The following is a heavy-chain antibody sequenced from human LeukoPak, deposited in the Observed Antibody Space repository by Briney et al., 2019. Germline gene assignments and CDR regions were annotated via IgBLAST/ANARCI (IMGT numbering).Heavy chain of an antibody. J-gene: IGHJ4*02. D-gene: IGHD2-2*01. CDR1: GFTFSSHA. CDR2: ISGSGGST. V-gene: IGHV3-23*01. CDR3: AKGPAYCSSTSCPGDY. Sequence: PGWSLRRSCAASGFTFSSHAMSWVRQAPGKGLQWVSAISGSGGSTYYADSVKGRFTISRDNSKNTLYLQMNTLRAEDTAVYYCAKGPAYCSSTSCPGDYWGQGTLVTVSS.